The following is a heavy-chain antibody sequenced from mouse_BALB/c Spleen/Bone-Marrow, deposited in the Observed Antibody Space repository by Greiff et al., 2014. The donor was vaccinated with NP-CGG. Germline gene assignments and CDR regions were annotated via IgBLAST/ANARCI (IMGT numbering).Heavy chain of an antibody. D-gene: IGHD1-1*01. J-gene: IGHJ2*01. Sequence: QVQLQQSGAELVRPGTSVKVSCKASGYAFTNYLIEWVKQRPGQGLEWIGVIYPGSGGTNYNEKFRDKATLTADKSSSTACMQLSSLTSDDSAVYFCARGTTVYYFDYWGQGTTLTVSS. V-gene: IGHV1-54*01. CDR3: ARGTTVYYFDY. CDR1: GYAFTNYL. CDR2: IYPGSGGT.